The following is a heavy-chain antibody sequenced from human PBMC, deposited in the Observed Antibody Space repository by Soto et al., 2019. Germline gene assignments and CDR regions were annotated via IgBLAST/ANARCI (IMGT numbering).Heavy chain of an antibody. D-gene: IGHD3-10*01. J-gene: IGHJ4*02. CDR3: ARVGGFGATTIDY. V-gene: IGHV4-31*03. CDR2: IYYSGST. Sequence: SETLSLTCTVSGGSISSGGYYWSWIRQHPGKGLEWIGYIYYSGSTYYSPSLESRLTISLDPSKNQFSLTLKSVTAADTAVYYCARVGGFGATTIDYWGQGTLVTVSS. CDR1: GGSISSGGYY.